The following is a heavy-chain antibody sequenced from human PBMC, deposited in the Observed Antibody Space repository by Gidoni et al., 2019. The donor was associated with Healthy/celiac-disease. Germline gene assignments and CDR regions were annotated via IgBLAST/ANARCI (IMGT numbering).Heavy chain of an antibody. Sequence: EVQLVETGGGLVKPGGSLRLSCAASGFTFSSCSMNWVRQAPGKGLEWVSSISSSSSYIYYADSVKGRFTISRDNAKNSLYLQMNSLRAEDTAVYYCAREGAPIVGATAEFDYWGQGTLVTVSS. D-gene: IGHD1-26*01. CDR2: ISSSSSYI. J-gene: IGHJ4*02. CDR3: AREGAPIVGATAEFDY. CDR1: GFTFSSCS. V-gene: IGHV3-21*01.